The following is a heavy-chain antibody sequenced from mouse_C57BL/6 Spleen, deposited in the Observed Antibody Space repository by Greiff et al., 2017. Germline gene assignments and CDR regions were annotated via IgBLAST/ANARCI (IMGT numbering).Heavy chain of an antibody. J-gene: IGHJ3*01. CDR2: IHPNSGST. D-gene: IGHD2-4*01. CDR1: GYTFTSYW. CDR3: ARGRYEYGSNQAWFAY. Sequence: VQLQQPGAELVKPGASVKLSCKASGYTFTSYWMHWVKQRPGQGLEWIGMIHPNSGSTNYNEKFKSKATLTVDKSSSTAYMQLSSLTAEDSAVYDGARGRYEYGSNQAWFAYWGQGTLVTVSA. V-gene: IGHV1-64*01.